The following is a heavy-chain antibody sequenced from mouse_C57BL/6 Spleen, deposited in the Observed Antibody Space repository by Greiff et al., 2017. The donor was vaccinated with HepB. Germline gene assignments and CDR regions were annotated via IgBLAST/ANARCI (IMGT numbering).Heavy chain of an antibody. D-gene: IGHD2-1*01. J-gene: IGHJ4*01. CDR2: IDPENGDT. Sequence: DVQLVESGAELVRPGASVKLSCTASGFNIKDDYMHWVKRRPEQGLEWIGWIDPENGDTEYASKFQGKATITADTSSNTAYLQLSSLTSEDTAVYYCTFYYGNYQSFPYYAMDYWGQGTSVTVSS. CDR3: TFYYGNYQSFPYYAMDY. V-gene: IGHV14-4*01. CDR1: GFNIKDDY.